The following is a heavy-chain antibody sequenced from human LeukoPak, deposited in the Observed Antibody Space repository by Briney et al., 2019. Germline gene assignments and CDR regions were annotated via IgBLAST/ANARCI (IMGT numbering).Heavy chain of an antibody. V-gene: IGHV3-49*04. CDR2: IRSKAYGGTT. D-gene: IGHD6-13*01. J-gene: IGHJ5*02. Sequence: GGSLRLSCTASGFTFGDYAMTWVRQAPGKGLEWVGFIRSKAYGGTTEYAASVKGRFTISRDDSKSIAYLQMNSLKTEDTAVYYCTRTVAAARMYNWFGPWGQGTLVTVSS. CDR1: GFTFGDYA. CDR3: TRTVAAARMYNWFGP.